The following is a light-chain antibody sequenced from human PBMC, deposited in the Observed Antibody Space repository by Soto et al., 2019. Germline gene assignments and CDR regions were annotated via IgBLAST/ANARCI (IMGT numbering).Light chain of an antibody. J-gene: IGKJ1*01. Sequence: ETVMTQSPATLSVSPGERATLSCMASQSVSSNYLAWYQQKPGQAPRLLIYDTSSRASDIPDRFSGSGSGTDFTLTISRLEPEDFAVYFCQQYGSSPTFGQGTKVDIK. CDR3: QQYGSSPT. CDR2: DTS. V-gene: IGKV3-20*01. CDR1: QSVSSNY.